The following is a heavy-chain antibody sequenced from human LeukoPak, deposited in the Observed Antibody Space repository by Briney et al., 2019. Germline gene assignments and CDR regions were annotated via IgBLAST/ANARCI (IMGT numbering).Heavy chain of an antibody. Sequence: GGSLRLSCAASGFTFSDYGMHWVRQAPGKGLEWVAFISYDGSNKYYADSVKGRFTISRDNSKNTLYLQMNSLRPEDTAVYYCALEDLDGYRFDYWGQGTLVTVSS. CDR1: GFTFSDYG. CDR2: ISYDGSNK. D-gene: IGHD5-24*01. V-gene: IGHV3-30*03. CDR3: ALEDLDGYRFDY. J-gene: IGHJ4*02.